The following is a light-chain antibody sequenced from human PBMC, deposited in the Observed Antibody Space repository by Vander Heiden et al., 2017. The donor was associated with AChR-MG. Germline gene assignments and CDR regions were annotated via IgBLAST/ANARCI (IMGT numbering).Light chain of an antibody. CDR1: QSVSNN. J-gene: IGKJ1*01. Sequence: EIAMTQSPDILSVSPGDRATLSCRASQSVSNNVAWYQQKPGQAPRLLIYRASTRATDIPPRFSGSGSETEFTLTISSLQSEDFAAYYCQQYHHWPSFGQGTKVEIK. V-gene: IGKV3-15*01. CDR2: RAS. CDR3: QQYHHWPS.